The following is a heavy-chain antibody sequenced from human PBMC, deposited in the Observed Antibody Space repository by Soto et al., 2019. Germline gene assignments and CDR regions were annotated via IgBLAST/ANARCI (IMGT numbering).Heavy chain of an antibody. V-gene: IGHV4-39*01. J-gene: IGHJ4*02. CDR2: IYYSGST. D-gene: IGHD4-4*01. CDR1: GGSISSSSYY. Sequence: SETLSLTCTVSGGSISSSSYYWGWIRQPPGKGLEWIGSIYYSGSTYYNPSLKSRVTISVDTSKNQFSLKLTSVTAADTAVYYCARHRRTTVAKFYFDNWGQGALVTVSS. CDR3: ARHRRTTVAKFYFDN.